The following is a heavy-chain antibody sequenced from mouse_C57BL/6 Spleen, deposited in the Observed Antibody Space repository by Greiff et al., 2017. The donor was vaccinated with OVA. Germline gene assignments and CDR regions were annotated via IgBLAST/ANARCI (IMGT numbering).Heavy chain of an antibody. Sequence: QVHVKQPGAELVMPGASVKLSCKASGYTFTSYWMHWVKQRPGQGLEWIGEIDPSDSYTNYNQKFKGKSTLTVDKSSSTAYMQLSSLTSEDSAVYYCARSTTVVARAMDYWGQGTSVTVSS. CDR2: IDPSDSYT. CDR1: GYTFTSYW. V-gene: IGHV1-69*01. CDR3: ARSTTVVARAMDY. J-gene: IGHJ4*01. D-gene: IGHD1-1*01.